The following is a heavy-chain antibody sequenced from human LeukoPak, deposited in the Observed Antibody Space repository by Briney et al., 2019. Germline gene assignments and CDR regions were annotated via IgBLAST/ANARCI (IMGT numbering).Heavy chain of an antibody. CDR3: ARDVEGGTFDI. D-gene: IGHD3-16*01. V-gene: IGHV3-7*05. J-gene: IGHJ3*02. Sequence: GGSLRLSCAASGFTFSRFWMNWVRQAPGRGLEWVANIDPSGGRNYYVDSVKGRFTISRDNAKNSLFLEMSSLRADDTAVYFCARDVEGGTFDIWGQGTTVTVSS. CDR2: IDPSGGRN. CDR1: GFTFSRFW.